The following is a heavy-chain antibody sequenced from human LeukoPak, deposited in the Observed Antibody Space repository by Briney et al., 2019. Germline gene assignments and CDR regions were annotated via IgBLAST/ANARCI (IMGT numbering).Heavy chain of an antibody. V-gene: IGHV4-61*02. D-gene: IGHD6-6*01. J-gene: IGHJ4*02. Sequence: PSETLSLTCTVSGGSISSGSYYWTWIRQPAGKGLEWIGRIYTTGNTNYNPSLKSRVTISIDTSKNQFSLKLSSVTAADTAVYYCASGAYSSSPEYWGQGTLVTVSS. CDR1: GGSISSGSYY. CDR2: IYTTGNT. CDR3: ASGAYSSSPEY.